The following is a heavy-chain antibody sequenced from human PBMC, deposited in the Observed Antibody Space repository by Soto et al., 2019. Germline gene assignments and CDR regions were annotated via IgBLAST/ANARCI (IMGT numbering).Heavy chain of an antibody. V-gene: IGHV1-69*01. CDR3: ASCGGGSGYFDQRAFDS. CDR1: GGTFSSYA. CDR2: IIPIFGTA. J-gene: IGHJ4*02. Sequence: QVQLVQSGAEVKKHGSSVKVSCKASGGTFSSYAISWVRQAPGQGLEWVGGIIPIFGTANYAQKFQGRVTITAAESTSTAYMELSSLSSEDTVVYSFASCGGGSGYFDQRAFDSLGQGTLVNFYS. D-gene: IGHD3-9*01.